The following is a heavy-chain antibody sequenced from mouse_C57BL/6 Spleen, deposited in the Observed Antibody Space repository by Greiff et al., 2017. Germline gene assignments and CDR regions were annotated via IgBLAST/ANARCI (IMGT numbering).Heavy chain of an antibody. CDR1: GFNIKDDY. D-gene: IGHD1-1*01. J-gene: IGHJ3*01. V-gene: IGHV14-4*01. CDR2: IDPENGDT. Sequence: EVQLQQSGAELVRPGASVKLSCTASGFNIKDDYMHWVKQRPEQGLEWIGWIDPENGDTEYASKFQGKATITADTSSNTAYLQLSSLTSEDTAVYYCTPMATVVGGAYWGQGTLVTVSA. CDR3: TPMATVVGGAY.